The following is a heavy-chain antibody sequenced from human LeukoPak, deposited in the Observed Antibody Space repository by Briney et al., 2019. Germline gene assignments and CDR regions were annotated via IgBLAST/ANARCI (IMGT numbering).Heavy chain of an antibody. CDR1: GYSFTSYW. J-gene: IGHJ4*02. V-gene: IGHV5-51*01. CDR2: IYPGDSDT. CDR3: AVRDRLAAAGSFDY. D-gene: IGHD6-13*01. Sequence: GESLKISRKGSGYSFTSYWIGWVRQMPGKGLEWMGIIYPGDSDTRYSPSFQGQVTISADKSISTAYQQWRSLKASDTAMYYCAVRDRLAAAGSFDYWGQGTLVTVSS.